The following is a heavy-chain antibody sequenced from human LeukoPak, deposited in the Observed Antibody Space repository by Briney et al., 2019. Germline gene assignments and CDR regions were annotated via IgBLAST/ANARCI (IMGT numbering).Heavy chain of an antibody. CDR3: AKDLRYSSSWYSAFDY. D-gene: IGHD6-13*01. CDR1: GFTFSSYA. V-gene: IGHV3-23*01. J-gene: IGHJ4*02. Sequence: GGSLRLSCAASGFTFSSYAMSWVRQAPGKGLEWVSAISGSGSNTYYADSVKGRFTISRDNSQNTLYLRMNSLRADDTAVYYCAKDLRYSSSWYSAFDYWGQGTLVTVSS. CDR2: ISGSGSNT.